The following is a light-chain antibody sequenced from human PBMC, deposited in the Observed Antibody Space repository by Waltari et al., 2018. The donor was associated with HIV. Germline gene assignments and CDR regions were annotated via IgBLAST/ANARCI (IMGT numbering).Light chain of an antibody. J-gene: IGLJ2*01. CDR1: SSNIGSYY. CDR3: AARTDLVSGVL. V-gene: IGLV1-47*01. Sequence: QSVLTQQPSESGTPGKRVNISCSGSSSNIGSYYVYWYQQLPGTVPSLLIVRKNQRPHGVPDRFHGCQHCTSACLAICGLRSEAEADYYWAARTDLVSGVLFGGAAKLSVL. CDR2: RKN.